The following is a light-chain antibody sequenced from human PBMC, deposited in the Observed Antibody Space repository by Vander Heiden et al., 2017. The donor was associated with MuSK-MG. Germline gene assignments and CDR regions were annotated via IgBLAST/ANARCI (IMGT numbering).Light chain of an antibody. CDR1: HSVSSTY. CDR2: RAS. J-gene: IGKJ1*01. Sequence: EIVLTQSPGTLSLSPGERATLSCRASHSVSSTYLAWYQHKPGQAPRLLIYRASSRATGIPDRFSGSGSGTDFTLTISRLEPEDFAMYYCQQFGTSPPVTFGQGTKVEIK. CDR3: QQFGTSPPVT. V-gene: IGKV3-20*01.